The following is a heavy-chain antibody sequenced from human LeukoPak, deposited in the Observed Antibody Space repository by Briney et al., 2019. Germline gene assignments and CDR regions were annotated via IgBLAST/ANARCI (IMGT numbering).Heavy chain of an antibody. V-gene: IGHV3-23*01. CDR1: GFTFSSYA. CDR3: ARDFLTMVRGVIIKDYYYYMDV. CDR2: ISGSGGST. J-gene: IGHJ6*03. Sequence: GGSLRLSCAASGFTFSSYAMSWVRQAPGKGLEWVSIISGSGGSTYYAGSVKGRFTISRDNSKNTLYLQMNSLRAEDTAVYYCARDFLTMVRGVIIKDYYYYMDVWGKGTTVTVSS. D-gene: IGHD3-10*01.